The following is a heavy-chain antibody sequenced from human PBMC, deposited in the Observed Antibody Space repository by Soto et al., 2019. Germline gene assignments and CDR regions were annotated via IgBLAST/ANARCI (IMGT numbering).Heavy chain of an antibody. J-gene: IGHJ4*02. CDR2: MNSDGRTT. Sequence: EVQLVESGGGLVQPGGSLRLSCAASGFNFGNNWMHWVRQAPGKWLEWVSRMNSDGRTTNYADSVKGRFTVSRDNAKNTLYLQMNSLRAEDTAVYYCATAEVDYWGPGSLVTVSS. CDR3: ATAEVDY. CDR1: GFNFGNNW. V-gene: IGHV3-74*01.